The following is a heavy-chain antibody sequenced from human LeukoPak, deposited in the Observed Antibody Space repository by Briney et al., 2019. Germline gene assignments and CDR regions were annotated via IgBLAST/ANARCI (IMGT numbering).Heavy chain of an antibody. D-gene: IGHD3-22*01. Sequence: GESLKISCHASGYRFTSYWIGWVRQMPGKGLEWMAIIYPGDSDTRYSPSLQGQVTISADKSISTAYLQWSSLKASDTAMYYCASSCDSSVYYDYFDYWGQGTLVTVSS. CDR1: GYRFTSYW. CDR3: ASSCDSSVYYDYFDY. J-gene: IGHJ4*02. V-gene: IGHV5-51*01. CDR2: IYPGDSDT.